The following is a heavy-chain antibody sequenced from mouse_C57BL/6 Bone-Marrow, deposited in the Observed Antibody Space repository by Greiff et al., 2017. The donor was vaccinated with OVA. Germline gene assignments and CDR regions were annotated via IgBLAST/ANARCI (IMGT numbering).Heavy chain of an antibody. Sequence: QVQLQQPGTELVKPGASVKLSCKASGYTFTSYWMHWVKQRPGQGLEWIGNINPSNGGTNYNEKFKSKATLTVDKSSSTAYMQLSSLTSADSAVYDCARRDYDYDVYFDVWGTGTTVTVSS. J-gene: IGHJ1*03. V-gene: IGHV1-53*01. D-gene: IGHD2-4*01. CDR1: GYTFTSYW. CDR3: ARRDYDYDVYFDV. CDR2: INPSNGGT.